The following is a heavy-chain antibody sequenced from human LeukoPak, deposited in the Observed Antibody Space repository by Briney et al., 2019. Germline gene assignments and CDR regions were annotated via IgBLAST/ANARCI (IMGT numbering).Heavy chain of an antibody. CDR2: IRYDGSNK. CDR3: AKDGGSDPDSFDI. CDR1: GFILSSYG. J-gene: IGHJ3*02. D-gene: IGHD2-15*01. Sequence: GGSLRLSCAASGFILSSYGVHWVRQAPGKGLEWVAFIRYDGSNKYYADSVKGRFTISRDNTKNSLYLQMNSLRAEDTAVYYCAKDGGSDPDSFDIWGQGTMVTVSS. V-gene: IGHV3-30*02.